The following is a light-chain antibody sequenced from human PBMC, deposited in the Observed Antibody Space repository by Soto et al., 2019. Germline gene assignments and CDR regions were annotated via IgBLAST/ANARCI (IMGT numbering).Light chain of an antibody. CDR3: QQSHIAPYT. J-gene: IGKJ2*01. CDR1: QSIARF. Sequence: DLQMTQSASSLSAAVGDRVTITCRASQSIARFLNWYQQKPGEVPKLLIFGASYLRSGVPSRFSGSGSGTHFALTITSLQPEDFATYFCQQSHIAPYTFGQGTNL. V-gene: IGKV1-39*01. CDR2: GAS.